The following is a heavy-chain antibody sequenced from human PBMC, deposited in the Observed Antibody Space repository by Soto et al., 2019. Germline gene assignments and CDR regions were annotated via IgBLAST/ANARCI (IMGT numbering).Heavy chain of an antibody. CDR3: VRENYFDY. CDR2: IKQDGSER. CDR1: GFTFRNYW. J-gene: IGHJ4*02. V-gene: IGHV3-7*01. Sequence: QLVESGGGLVQPGGSLRLSCAGSGFTFRNYWMGWVRQAPGGRLEWVANIKQDGSERSYADSVKGRFTISRDNAKNSLFLQMSSLGADDTAVYYCVRENYFDYWGQGILVIVSS.